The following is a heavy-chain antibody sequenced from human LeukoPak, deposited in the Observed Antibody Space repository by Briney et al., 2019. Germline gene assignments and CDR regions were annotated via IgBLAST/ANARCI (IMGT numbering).Heavy chain of an antibody. CDR1: GGTFSSYA. CDR3: VRSIAYYYYGMDV. Sequence: SVKVSCKASGGTFSSYAISWVRQAPGQGPEWMGGIIPIFGTANYAQKFQGRVTITADKSSSTAYMELSSLRSEDTAVYYCVRSIAYYYYGMDVWGKGTTVTVSS. J-gene: IGHJ6*04. CDR2: IIPIFGTA. V-gene: IGHV1-69*06. D-gene: IGHD3-10*01.